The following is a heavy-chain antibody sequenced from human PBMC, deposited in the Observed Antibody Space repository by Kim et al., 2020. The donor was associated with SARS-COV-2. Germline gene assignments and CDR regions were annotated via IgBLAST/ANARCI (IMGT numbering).Heavy chain of an antibody. CDR3: ARTEDGPRFKHYYDYGL. CDR1: GFTFSSYA. CDR2: IWYDGSNK. J-gene: IGHJ6*01. V-gene: IGHV3-33*01. Sequence: GGSLRLSCAASGFTFSSYAMHWVRQAPGKGLEWVAVIWYDGSNKYYADSVKGRFTISRDNSKNTLYLQMNSLRAEDTAVYYCARTEDGPRFKHYYDYGL.